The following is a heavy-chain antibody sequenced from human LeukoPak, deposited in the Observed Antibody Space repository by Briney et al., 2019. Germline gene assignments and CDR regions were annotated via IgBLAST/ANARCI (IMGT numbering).Heavy chain of an antibody. D-gene: IGHD2-2*01. Sequence: GGSLRLSCAASGFTFSSYSMNWVRQAPGKGLEWVSSISSSSSYIYYADSVKGRFTISRDNAKNSLYLQMNSLRAEDTAVYYCAWGLGYCSSTSCSYFDYWGQGTLVTVSS. V-gene: IGHV3-21*01. CDR1: GFTFSSYS. CDR2: ISSSSSYI. CDR3: AWGLGYCSSTSCSYFDY. J-gene: IGHJ4*02.